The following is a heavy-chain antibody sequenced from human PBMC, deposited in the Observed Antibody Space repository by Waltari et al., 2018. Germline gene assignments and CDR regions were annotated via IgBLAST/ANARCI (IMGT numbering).Heavy chain of an antibody. CDR1: GYTFTGYY. D-gene: IGHD5-12*01. V-gene: IGHV1-2*06. J-gene: IGHJ4*02. CDR3: ARVRYSALPTNSYYFDY. Sequence: QVQLVQSGAEVKKPGASVKVSCKASGYTFTGYYMHWVRQAPGQGLEWMGRINPTSGGTNYVQKFQGRVTMTRDTSISTAYMELSRLRSDDTAVYYCARVRYSALPTNSYYFDYWGQGTLVTVSS. CDR2: INPTSGGT.